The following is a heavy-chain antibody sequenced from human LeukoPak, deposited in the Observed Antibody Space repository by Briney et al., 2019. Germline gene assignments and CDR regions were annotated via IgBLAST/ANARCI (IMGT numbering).Heavy chain of an antibody. D-gene: IGHD5-12*01. V-gene: IGHV4-34*01. J-gene: IGHJ4*02. CDR1: GGSFSGYC. CDR2: INHSGST. CDR3: ARDRGYSGYELYYFDY. Sequence: SETLSLTCAVYGGSFSGYCWSWIRQPPGKGLEWIGEINHSGSTNYNPSLKSRVTLSVDTSKNQFSLKLSSVTAADTAVYYCARDRGYSGYELYYFDYWGQGTLVTVSS.